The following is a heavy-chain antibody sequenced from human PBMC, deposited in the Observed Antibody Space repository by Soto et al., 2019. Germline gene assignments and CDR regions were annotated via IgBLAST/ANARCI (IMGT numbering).Heavy chain of an antibody. Sequence: SETLSLTCTVSGGSINSGEYYWGWIRQHPGKGLEWIGYIYYSGGTHYNPSLKSRITISVDTSKNQFSLILSSVTAADTAVYYFVGYYYDSGRYSYFDYWGQGTLVTVSS. V-gene: IGHV4-31*03. D-gene: IGHD3-10*01. CDR1: GGSINSGEYY. CDR3: VGYYYDSGRYSYFDY. J-gene: IGHJ4*02. CDR2: IYYSGGT.